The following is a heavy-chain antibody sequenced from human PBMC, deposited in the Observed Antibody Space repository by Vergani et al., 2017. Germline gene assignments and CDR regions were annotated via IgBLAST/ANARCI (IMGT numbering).Heavy chain of an antibody. V-gene: IGHV4-30-2*01. CDR3: ARDFAGEWYFDV. Sequence: QLQLQESGSGLVKPSQTLSLTCAVSGDSITNGGFSWNWIRQPPGKGPEWIGYIFPSGNSDYNPSLKNRVSISLDKSKNQFSLWVNSLTAADTAVYYCARDFAGEWYFDVWGRGTLVTVSP. D-gene: IGHD6-13*01. J-gene: IGHJ2*01. CDR2: IFPSGNS. CDR1: GDSITNGGFS.